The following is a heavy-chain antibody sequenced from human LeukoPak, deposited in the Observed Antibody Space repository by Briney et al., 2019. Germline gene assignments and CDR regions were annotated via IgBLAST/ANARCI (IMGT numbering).Heavy chain of an antibody. Sequence: SETLSLTCTVSGDSISGYYWSWIRQPPGKGLEWIGEINHSGSTNYNPSLKSRVTISVDTSKNQFSLKLSSVTAADTAVYYCARGIFWSGYYYFDYWGQGTLVTVSS. D-gene: IGHD3-3*01. J-gene: IGHJ4*02. CDR1: GDSISGYY. CDR2: INHSGST. V-gene: IGHV4-34*01. CDR3: ARGIFWSGYYYFDY.